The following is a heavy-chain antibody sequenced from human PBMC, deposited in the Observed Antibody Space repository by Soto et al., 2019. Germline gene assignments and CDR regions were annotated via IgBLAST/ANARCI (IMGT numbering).Heavy chain of an antibody. Sequence: GGSLRLSCAASAASGFTFSNYAMSWVRQAPGKGLEWVSGLSGTGSSTYYADSVYGRFIISRDNSKNTLYLQMNSLRAEDTALYYCAKEAEMSVGYGMDVWGQGTTVTVSS. V-gene: IGHV3-23*01. CDR2: LSGTGSST. CDR1: GFTFSNYA. CDR3: AKEAEMSVGYGMDV. J-gene: IGHJ6*02. D-gene: IGHD3-10*01.